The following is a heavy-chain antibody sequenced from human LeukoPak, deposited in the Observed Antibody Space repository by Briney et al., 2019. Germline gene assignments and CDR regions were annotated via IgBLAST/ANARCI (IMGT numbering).Heavy chain of an antibody. V-gene: IGHV3-23*01. CDR1: GFIFSNYA. CDR2: ISGSGGST. D-gene: IGHD6-13*01. CDR3: ARGAYSNSPRPHYFSMDV. J-gene: IGHJ6*03. Sequence: GGSLRLSCAASGFIFSNYAMSWVRQAPGKGLEWVSGISGSGGSTVYADSVKGRFTISRDNSKNIMYLQMNSLRSDDTAVYYCARGAYSNSPRPHYFSMDVWGKGTTVSVSS.